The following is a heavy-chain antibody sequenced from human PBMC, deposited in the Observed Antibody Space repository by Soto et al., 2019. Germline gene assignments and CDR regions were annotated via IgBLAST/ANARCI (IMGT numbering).Heavy chain of an antibody. D-gene: IGHD3-22*01. Sequence: PSETLSLTCTVSGGSISSYYWSWIRQPPGKGLEWIGYIYYSGSTNYNPSLKSRVTISVDTSKNQFSLKLSSVTAADTAVYYCARAFNYYDSSGYYSSLGYFVYWGQGTLVTVSS. J-gene: IGHJ4*02. CDR1: GGSISSYY. V-gene: IGHV4-59*01. CDR2: IYYSGST. CDR3: ARAFNYYDSSGYYSSLGYFVY.